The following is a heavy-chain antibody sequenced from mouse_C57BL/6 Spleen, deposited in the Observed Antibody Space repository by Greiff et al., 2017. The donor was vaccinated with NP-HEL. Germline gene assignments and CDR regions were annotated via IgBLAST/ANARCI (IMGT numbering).Heavy chain of an antibody. Sequence: VQLQQSGAELVRPGASVKLSCKASGYTFTDYYINWVKQRPGQGLEWIARIYPGSGNTYYNEKFKGKATLTAEKSSSTAYMQLSSLTSEDSAVYFCARSGGKTGSRYAMDYWGQGTSVTVSS. J-gene: IGHJ4*01. CDR3: ARSGGKTGSRYAMDY. V-gene: IGHV1-76*01. CDR1: GYTFTDYY. D-gene: IGHD1-1*01. CDR2: IYPGSGNT.